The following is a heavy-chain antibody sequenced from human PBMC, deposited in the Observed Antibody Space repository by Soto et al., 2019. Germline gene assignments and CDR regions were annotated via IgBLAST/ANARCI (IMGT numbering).Heavy chain of an antibody. Sequence: QVQLDESGPGLLQPSQTLSLSCTVSGASVSTGVYYWTWISQHPGKCLEWIGYIDNSGSTYYNPSLTGRVGISVDTSKNQFSLNLQSLTAADTAFYYCAGAVSDFDVRRYRTSYFDQWGQGILVTVSS. CDR1: GASVSTGVYY. CDR3: AGAVSDFDVRRYRTSYFDQ. V-gene: IGHV4-31*03. J-gene: IGHJ4*02. CDR2: IDNSGST. D-gene: IGHD3-10*02.